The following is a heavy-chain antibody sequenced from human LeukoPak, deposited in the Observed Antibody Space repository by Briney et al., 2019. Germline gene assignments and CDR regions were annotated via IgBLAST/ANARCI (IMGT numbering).Heavy chain of an antibody. Sequence: PVKVSCRASGGTFSSYAMSWERQAPGQGLEWMGGIIPIFGTANYAQKFQGRVTITADESTSTAYMELSSLRSEDTAVYYCARASRLGYSYGRLPYYWGQGTLVTVSS. J-gene: IGHJ4*02. D-gene: IGHD5-18*01. CDR1: GGTFSSYA. V-gene: IGHV1-69*01. CDR2: IIPIFGTA. CDR3: ARASRLGYSYGRLPYY.